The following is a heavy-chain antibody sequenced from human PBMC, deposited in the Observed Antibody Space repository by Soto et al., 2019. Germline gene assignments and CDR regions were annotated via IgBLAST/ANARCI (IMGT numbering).Heavy chain of an antibody. D-gene: IGHD3-22*01. J-gene: IGHJ6*02. V-gene: IGHV5-51*01. CDR2: TFPGNSET. Sequence: PGESLKISCKGSGYSFTNYWIGWVRQMSGKGLEWMGITFPGNSETRYSPSFQGHVTISADRSISTVYLQWNSLKASDTALYYCARSRYYDTTGYYLFYYYYYGMDFWGQGTTVTVSS. CDR3: ARSRYYDTTGYYLFYYYYYGMDF. CDR1: GYSFTNYW.